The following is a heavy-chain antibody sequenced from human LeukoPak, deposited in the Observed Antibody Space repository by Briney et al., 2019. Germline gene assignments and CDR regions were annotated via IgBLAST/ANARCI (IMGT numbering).Heavy chain of an antibody. CDR1: GFTFSSYA. J-gene: IGHJ4*02. CDR2: ISYDGSNK. CDR3: AREVQLERLGFGKEGSAFDY. V-gene: IGHV3-30*04. D-gene: IGHD1-1*01. Sequence: SGGSLRLSCAASGFTFSSYAMHWVRQAPGKGLEWVAVISYDGSNKYYADSVKGRFTISRDNSKNTLYLQMNSLRAEDTAVYYCAREVQLERLGFGKEGSAFDYWGQGTLVTVSS.